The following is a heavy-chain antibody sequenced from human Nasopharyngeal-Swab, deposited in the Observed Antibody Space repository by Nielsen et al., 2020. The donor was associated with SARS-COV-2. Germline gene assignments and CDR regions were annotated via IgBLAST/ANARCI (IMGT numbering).Heavy chain of an antibody. CDR1: GFTFRRYT. CDR2: ISYDGSNK. D-gene: IGHD3-22*01. CDR3: ASTPLDSSGYYYAFHY. J-gene: IGHJ4*02. V-gene: IGHV3-30-3*01. Sequence: GGSLRLSCAASGFTFRRYTMHWVRQAPGKGLEWVAVISYDGSNKYYADSVKGRFTISRDISKNTLYLQMNSLRAEDTAVFYCASTPLDSSGYYYAFHYWGRGTLVTVSS.